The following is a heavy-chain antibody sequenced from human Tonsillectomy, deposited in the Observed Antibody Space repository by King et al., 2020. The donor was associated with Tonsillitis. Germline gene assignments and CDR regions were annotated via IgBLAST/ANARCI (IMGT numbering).Heavy chain of an antibody. J-gene: IGHJ4*02. CDR1: GFTFSDYY. CDR3: ARDYPYDQSPFDY. D-gene: IGHD2-2*01. CDR2: SSNSKM. V-gene: IGHV3-11*01. Sequence: VQLVESGGGLVKPGGSLRLSCAASGFTFSDYYMSWIRQAPGKGLEGVSYSSNSKMYYADSVKGRFTISRDNAKNSLYLQMNSLRAEDTAVYYCARDYPYDQSPFDYWGQGTLVTVSS.